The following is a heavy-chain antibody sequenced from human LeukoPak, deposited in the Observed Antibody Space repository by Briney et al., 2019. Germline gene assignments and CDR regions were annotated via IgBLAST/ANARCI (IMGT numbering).Heavy chain of an antibody. D-gene: IGHD5-24*01. V-gene: IGHV3-7*01. CDR1: GFTFTSYW. CDR2: IKQDGSEK. CDR3: ARWRGQQSEFVY. J-gene: IGHJ4*02. Sequence: GGSLRLSCAASGFTFTSYWMSWVRQAPGKGLEWVANIKQDGSEKEYVDSVKGRFTISRDNAKNSLYLQMNGLRAEDTAVYYCARWRGQQSEFVYWGQGTLVTVS.